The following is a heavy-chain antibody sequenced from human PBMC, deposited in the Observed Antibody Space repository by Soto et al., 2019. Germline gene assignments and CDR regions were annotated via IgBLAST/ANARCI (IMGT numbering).Heavy chain of an antibody. V-gene: IGHV1-69*13. CDR2: IIPTFGTA. J-gene: IGHJ6*02. CDR3: ARGIAAAGDYHYYGMDV. D-gene: IGHD6-13*01. Sequence: GASVKVSCKASGGTFSSYAISWVRQAPGQGLEWMGGIIPTFGTANYAQKFQGRVTITADESTSTAYMELSSLRSEDTAVYYCARGIAAAGDYHYYGMDVWGQGTPVTVSS. CDR1: GGTFSSYA.